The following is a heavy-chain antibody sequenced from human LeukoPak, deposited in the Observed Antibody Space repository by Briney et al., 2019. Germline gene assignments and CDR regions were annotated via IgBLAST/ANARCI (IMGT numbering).Heavy chain of an antibody. D-gene: IGHD2-2*01. J-gene: IGHJ3*02. V-gene: IGHV3-53*05. CDR2: IYSGGST. CDR3: AKDVDSTGDALDI. Sequence: QSGGSLRLSCAASGFTVSSNYMSWVRQAPGKGLEWVSVIYSGGSTYYADSVKGRFTISRDNAKNSLYLQMNSLRAEDTALYYCAKDVDSTGDALDIWGQGTMVTVSS. CDR1: GFTVSSNY.